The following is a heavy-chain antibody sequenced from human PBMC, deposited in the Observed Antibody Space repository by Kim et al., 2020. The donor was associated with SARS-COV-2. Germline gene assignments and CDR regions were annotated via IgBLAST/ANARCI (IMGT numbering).Heavy chain of an antibody. Sequence: KGRFTISRDNSKNTLDLQMNSLRAEDTAVYYCAKSEYYYDSSGYYYPLDYWGQGTLVTVSS. CDR3: AKSEYYYDSSGYYYPLDY. J-gene: IGHJ4*02. D-gene: IGHD3-22*01. V-gene: IGHV3-30*02.